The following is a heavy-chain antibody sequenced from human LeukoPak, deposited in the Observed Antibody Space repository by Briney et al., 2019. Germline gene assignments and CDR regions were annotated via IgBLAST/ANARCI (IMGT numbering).Heavy chain of an antibody. J-gene: IGHJ3*02. CDR3: AIEDYGDYGADDAFDI. CDR1: GFTFSSYA. D-gene: IGHD4-17*01. Sequence: GGSLRLSCAASGFTFSSYAMSWVRQAPGKGLEWVSVISGSGGSTYYADSVKGRFTISRDNSKNTLYLQMNSLRAEDTAVYYCAIEDYGDYGADDAFDIWGQGTMVTVSS. CDR2: ISGSGGST. V-gene: IGHV3-23*01.